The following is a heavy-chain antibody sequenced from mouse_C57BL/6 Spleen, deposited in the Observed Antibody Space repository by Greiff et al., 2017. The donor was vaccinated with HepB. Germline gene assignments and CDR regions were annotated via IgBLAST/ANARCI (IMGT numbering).Heavy chain of an antibody. CDR2: IYPGDGDT. V-gene: IGHV1-82*01. Sequence: VHLVESGPELVKPGASVKISCKASGYAFSSSWMNWVKQRPGKGLEWIGRIYPGDGDTNYNGKFKGKATLTADKSSSTAYMQLSSLTSEDSAVYFCARDYYSNYPFAYWGQGTLVTVSA. CDR3: ARDYYSNYPFAY. CDR1: GYAFSSSW. J-gene: IGHJ3*01. D-gene: IGHD2-5*01.